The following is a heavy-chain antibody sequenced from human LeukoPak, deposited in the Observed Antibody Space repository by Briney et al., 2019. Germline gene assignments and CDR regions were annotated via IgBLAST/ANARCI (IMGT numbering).Heavy chain of an antibody. J-gene: IGHJ6*03. Sequence: ASVKVSCKASGYTFTGYYMHWVRQAPGQGLEWMGWMNPNSGNTGYAQKFQGRVTITADKSTSTAYMELSSLRSEDTAVYYCAREQLDYYYYMDVWGKGTTVTVSS. CDR3: AREQLDYYYYMDV. V-gene: IGHV1-8*03. CDR2: MNPNSGNT. CDR1: GYTFTGYY. D-gene: IGHD1-1*01.